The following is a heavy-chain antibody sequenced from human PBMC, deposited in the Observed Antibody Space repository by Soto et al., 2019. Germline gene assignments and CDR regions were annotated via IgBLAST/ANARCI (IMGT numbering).Heavy chain of an antibody. J-gene: IGHJ4*02. V-gene: IGHV3-30*18. D-gene: IGHD5-18*01. CDR3: AKLPVRKLSGGSYGFDS. CDR2: ISYDGSNR. CDR1: GFTFSDYG. Sequence: QVQLVESGGGVVQPGRSLRLSCAASGFTFSDYGMHWVRQAPGKGLEWVALISYDGSNRYYADSVKGRFTISRDISKNTLYLQMNNLRAEDTDVYYCAKLPVRKLSGGSYGFDSWGQGTLVTVSS.